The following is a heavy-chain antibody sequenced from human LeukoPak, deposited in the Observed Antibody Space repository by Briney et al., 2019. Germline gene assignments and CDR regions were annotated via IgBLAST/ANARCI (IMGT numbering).Heavy chain of an antibody. J-gene: IGHJ4*02. D-gene: IGHD1-26*01. CDR2: ISYDGSNK. V-gene: IGHV3-30*03. Sequence: PGRSLRLSCAASGFTFSSYGMHWVRQAPGKGLEWVAVISYDGSNKYYADSVKGRFTISRDNSKNTLYLQMNSLRAEDTAVYYCARDSSGSYFGFDYWGQGTLVTVSS. CDR1: GFTFSSYG. CDR3: ARDSSGSYFGFDY.